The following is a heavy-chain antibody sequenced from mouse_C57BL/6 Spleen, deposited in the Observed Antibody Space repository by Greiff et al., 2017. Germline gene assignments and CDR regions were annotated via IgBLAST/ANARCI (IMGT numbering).Heavy chain of an antibody. D-gene: IGHD4-1*01. Sequence: EVQLQQSGPELVKPGASVKISCKASGYTFTDYYMNWVKQSHGKSLEWIGDINPNNGGTSYNQKFKGKATLTVDKSSSTAYMELRSLTSEDSAVYYCARSDWDEGSYYAMDYWGQGTSVTVSS. J-gene: IGHJ4*01. CDR1: GYTFTDYY. CDR3: ARSDWDEGSYYAMDY. CDR2: INPNNGGT. V-gene: IGHV1-26*01.